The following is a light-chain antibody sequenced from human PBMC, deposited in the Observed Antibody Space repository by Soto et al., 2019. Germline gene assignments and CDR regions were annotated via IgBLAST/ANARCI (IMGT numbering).Light chain of an antibody. CDR2: EVS. V-gene: IGLV2-14*01. CDR1: SNDVGGYNF. CDR3: NSFALHTLVV. Sequence: QSALTQPASLSGSPGQSITISCTGTSNDVGGYNFVSWYQQYPGKAPQLIIYEVSNRPSGVSPRFSGSKSGNTASLTISGLQAEDEAHYYCNSFALHTLVVFGEGTKLTVL. J-gene: IGLJ2*01.